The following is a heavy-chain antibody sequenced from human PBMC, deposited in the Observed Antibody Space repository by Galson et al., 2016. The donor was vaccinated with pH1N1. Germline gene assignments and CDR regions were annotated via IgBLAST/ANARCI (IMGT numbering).Heavy chain of an antibody. CDR2: IYWDDDK. Sequence: PALVKPTQTLTLTCTFSGFSLSTSGVGVGWIRQPPGKALERLALIYWDDDKRYSPSLKSRLTITKDTSKNQVVLTMTNMDPVDTATYYCARSDYGDYVGGLHYWGQGTLVTVSS. D-gene: IGHD4-17*01. J-gene: IGHJ4*02. V-gene: IGHV2-5*02. CDR1: GFSLSTSGVG. CDR3: ARSDYGDYVGGLHY.